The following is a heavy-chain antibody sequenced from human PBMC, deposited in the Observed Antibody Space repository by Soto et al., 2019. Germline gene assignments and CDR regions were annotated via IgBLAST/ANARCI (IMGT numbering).Heavy chain of an antibody. V-gene: IGHV1-3*05. CDR1: GYTFTNYA. Sequence: QVQLVQSGAEEKKPGASVKVSCKASGYTFTNYAMHWVRQAPGQRLEWMGWINAGTGNTKYSQKFQGRVTITRDTSASTAYMALSSLRSEDTAVYYCARVSGYYLPDYWGQGTLVTVSS. J-gene: IGHJ4*02. CDR2: INAGTGNT. D-gene: IGHD5-12*01. CDR3: ARVSGYYLPDY.